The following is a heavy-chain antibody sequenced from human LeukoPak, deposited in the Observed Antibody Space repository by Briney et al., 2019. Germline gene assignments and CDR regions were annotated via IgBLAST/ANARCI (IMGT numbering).Heavy chain of an antibody. CDR1: GFTFSTYG. V-gene: IGHV3-30*02. CDR2: IRYDGNNK. J-gene: IGHJ4*02. D-gene: IGHD3-9*01. CDR3: ARDRHVYYDILTGYASCFEY. Sequence: GGSLRLSCAASGFTFSTYGMHWVRQAPGKGLEWVAFIRYDGNNKFYADSVKGRSTISRDNSKNTLYLQMNSLRPEDTAVYYCARDRHVYYDILTGYASCFEYWGQGALVTVSS.